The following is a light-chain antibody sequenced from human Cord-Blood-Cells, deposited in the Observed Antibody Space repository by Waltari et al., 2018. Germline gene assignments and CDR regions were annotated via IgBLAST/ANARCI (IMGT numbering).Light chain of an antibody. J-gene: IGLJ2*01. Sequence: SALTQPRAVSGSPAQSVTLPSTAASSDVGGYNYLSWYQQHPGKAPKLMIYDVSKRPSGVPDRFSGSKSGNTASLTISGLQAEDEADYYCCSYAGSYVVFGGGTKLTVL. CDR2: DVS. CDR1: SSDVGGYNY. CDR3: CSYAGSYVV. V-gene: IGLV2-11*01.